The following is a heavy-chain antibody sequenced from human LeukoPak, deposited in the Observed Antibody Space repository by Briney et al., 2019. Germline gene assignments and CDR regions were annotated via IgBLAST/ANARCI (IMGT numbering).Heavy chain of an antibody. V-gene: IGHV1-18*01. D-gene: IGHD2-15*01. CDR2: ISAYNGHT. Sequence: ASVKVSCKASGGTFSSYAISWVRQAPGQGLEWMGWISAYNGHTNYAQKLQGRVTMTTDTSTSTAYMELRSLRSDDTAVFYCARVLCSGDSCYSLFDYWGQGTLVTVPS. CDR3: ARVLCSGDSCYSLFDY. J-gene: IGHJ4*02. CDR1: GGTFSSYA.